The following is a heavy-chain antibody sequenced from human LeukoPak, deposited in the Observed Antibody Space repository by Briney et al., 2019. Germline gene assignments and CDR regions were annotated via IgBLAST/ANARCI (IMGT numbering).Heavy chain of an antibody. V-gene: IGHV1-69*05. J-gene: IGHJ6*02. CDR1: GGTFSSYA. D-gene: IGHD6-19*01. Sequence: SVKVSCKASGGTFSSYAISWVRQAPGQGLEWMGGIIPIFGTANYAQKFQGRVAITRDTFATTAYMELSSLRSEDTAVYYCARHLIAVAVYSYYYGVDVWGQGTTVTVSS. CDR2: IIPIFGTA. CDR3: ARHLIAVAVYSYYYGVDV.